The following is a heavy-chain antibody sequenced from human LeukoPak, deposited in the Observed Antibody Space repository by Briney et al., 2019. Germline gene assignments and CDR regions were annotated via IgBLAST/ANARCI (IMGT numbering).Heavy chain of an antibody. J-gene: IGHJ6*03. CDR2: IKQDGSEK. CDR3: ARKGGATTYGYYYYYMDV. Sequence: PGGSLRLSCAASGFTFSSYWMSWVRQAPGKGLEWVANIKQDGSEKYYVASVKGRFTISRDNAKNSLYLQMNSLRAEDTAVYYCARKGGATTYGYYYYYMDVWGKGTTVTISS. V-gene: IGHV3-7*01. D-gene: IGHD1-26*01. CDR1: GFTFSSYW.